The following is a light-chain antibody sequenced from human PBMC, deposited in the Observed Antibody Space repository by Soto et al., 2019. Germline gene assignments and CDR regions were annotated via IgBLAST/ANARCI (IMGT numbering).Light chain of an antibody. Sequence: DIQVTQSPSSLSAFLGDRVTITCRTSQTISNNLNWYQQQPGKAPNLLIYGASSLQSGVPSRFSGSGSGTDFTLTISSLQPEDFATYFCQQSSSAPLTFGQGTKV. J-gene: IGKJ1*01. CDR3: QQSSSAPLT. CDR2: GAS. CDR1: QTISNN. V-gene: IGKV1-39*01.